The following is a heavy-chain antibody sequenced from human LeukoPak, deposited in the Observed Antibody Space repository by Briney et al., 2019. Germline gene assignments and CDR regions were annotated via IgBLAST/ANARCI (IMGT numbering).Heavy chain of an antibody. Sequence: VASVKVSCKASGYTFTGYYMHWVRQAPGQGLEWMGWINPNSGGTNYAQKLQGRVTMTRDTSITTAYMERRRLRSDDTAVYYCARGPKYYDFWSGYRNWFDPWGQGTLVTVSS. V-gene: IGHV1-2*02. CDR1: GYTFTGYY. CDR3: ARGPKYYDFWSGYRNWFDP. J-gene: IGHJ5*02. D-gene: IGHD3-3*01. CDR2: INPNSGGT.